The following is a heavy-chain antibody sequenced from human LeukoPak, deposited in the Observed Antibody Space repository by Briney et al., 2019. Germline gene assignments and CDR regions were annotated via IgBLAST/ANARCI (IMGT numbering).Heavy chain of an antibody. CDR2: ISSSRTTI. Sequence: GGSLRLSCAASGFTFSSYSMNWVRQVPGKGLEWVSYISSSRTTIYCADSVKGRFTISRDNAKNSLYLQMNSLRAEDTAVYYCARTLSEYDFWSGYSENYFDYWGQGTLVTVSS. V-gene: IGHV3-48*01. J-gene: IGHJ4*02. CDR1: GFTFSSYS. D-gene: IGHD3-3*01. CDR3: ARTLSEYDFWSGYSENYFDY.